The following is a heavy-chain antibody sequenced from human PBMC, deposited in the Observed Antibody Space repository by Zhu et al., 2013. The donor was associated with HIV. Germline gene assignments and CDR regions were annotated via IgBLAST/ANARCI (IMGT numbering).Heavy chain of an antibody. D-gene: IGHD1-1*01. CDR3: GRRVENLASTGHEGNYFYYYMDV. CDR2: IYPGDSDT. Sequence: EVQLVQSGAEVKKPGESLKISCKGSGYNFASYWIGWVRQMPGKGLEWMGIIYPGDSDTRYNPSFQGQVTISVDKSTATAYLQWSSLKASDTALYYCGRRVENLASTGHEGNYFYYYMDVWGKGTTVTVSS. V-gene: IGHV5-51*01. CDR1: GYNFASYW. J-gene: IGHJ6*03.